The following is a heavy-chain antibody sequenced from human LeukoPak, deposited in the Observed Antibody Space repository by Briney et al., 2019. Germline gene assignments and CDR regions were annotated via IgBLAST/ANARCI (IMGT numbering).Heavy chain of an antibody. V-gene: IGHV4-59*01. D-gene: IGHD2-15*01. CDR3: ARVAPKGGMDV. CDR2: VHYTWNT. CDR1: GGSFSGYH. J-gene: IGHJ6*02. Sequence: PSETLSLTCAVYGGSFSGYHWSWIRQPPGKGLEWIGHVHYTWNTKYNPSLTGRVSISLDRSKNQFSLSLSSLTAADTAVYYCARVAPKGGMDVWGQGTTVIVSS.